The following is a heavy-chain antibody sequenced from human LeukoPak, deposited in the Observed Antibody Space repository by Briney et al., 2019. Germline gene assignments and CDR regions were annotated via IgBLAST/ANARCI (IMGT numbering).Heavy chain of an antibody. CDR3: ARSSRPLQYNWFDP. CDR1: GYNFTSYW. J-gene: IGHJ5*02. Sequence: GGSLKISCEGSGYNFTSYWIAWVRQMPGKGLEWMGIIYPGDSDTRYSPSFQGQVTISADKSISTAYLQWSSLKASDTAMYYCARSSRPLQYNWFDPWGQGTLVTVSS. CDR2: IYPGDSDT. D-gene: IGHD4-11*01. V-gene: IGHV5-51*01.